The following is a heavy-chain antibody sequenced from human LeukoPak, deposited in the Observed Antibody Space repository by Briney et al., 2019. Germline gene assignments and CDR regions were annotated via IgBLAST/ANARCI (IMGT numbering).Heavy chain of an antibody. Sequence: GGSLRLSCAASGFTFSSYAMHWVRQAPGKGLEWVAVISYDGSNKYYADSVKGRFTISRDNSKNTLYLQMNSLRAEDTAVYYRARDNIAARLGAFDIWGQGTMVTVSS. CDR3: ARDNIAARLGAFDI. CDR2: ISYDGSNK. CDR1: GFTFSSYA. D-gene: IGHD6-6*01. V-gene: IGHV3-30*04. J-gene: IGHJ3*02.